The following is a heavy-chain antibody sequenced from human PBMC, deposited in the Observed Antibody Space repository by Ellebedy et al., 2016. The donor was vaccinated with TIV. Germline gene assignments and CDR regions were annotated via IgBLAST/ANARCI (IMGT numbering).Heavy chain of an antibody. CDR1: GGYISNYY. V-gene: IGHV4-59*08. CDR2: VFYTGTT. CDR3: ARHGGNCGGDCYLY. Sequence: MPSETLSLTCTVSGGYISNYYWSWIRQSPGKGLEWIGYVFYTGTTNYNPSLQSRVTMSLDTSKKQFSLRLRSVTAADTAVYYCARHGGNCGGDCYLYWGQGTLVTVSS. J-gene: IGHJ4*02. D-gene: IGHD2-21*02.